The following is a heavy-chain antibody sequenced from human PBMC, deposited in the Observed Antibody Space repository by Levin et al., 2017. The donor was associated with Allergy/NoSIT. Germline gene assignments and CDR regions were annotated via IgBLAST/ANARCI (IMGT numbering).Heavy chain of an antibody. CDR3: ASEDGDYGFN. CDR2: INHSGST. CDR1: GGSFSGYY. J-gene: IGHJ4*02. Sequence: PSETLSLTCAVYGGSFSGYYWSWIRQPPGKGLEWIGEINHSGSTNYNPSLKSRVTISVDTSKNQFSLKLSSVTAADTAVYYCASEDGDYGFNWGQGTLVTVSS. D-gene: IGHD4-17*01. V-gene: IGHV4-34*01.